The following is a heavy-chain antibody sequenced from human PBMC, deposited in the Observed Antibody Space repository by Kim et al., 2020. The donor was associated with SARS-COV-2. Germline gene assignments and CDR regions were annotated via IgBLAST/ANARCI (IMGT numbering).Heavy chain of an antibody. CDR2: T. V-gene: IGHV1-2*02. Sequence: TNYAQKFQGRVTMTRETYISTPYMELSRLGSDDTAVYYCARSGFNGGLDYWGQGTLVTVSS. CDR3: ARSGFNGGLDY. J-gene: IGHJ4*02. D-gene: IGHD7-27*01.